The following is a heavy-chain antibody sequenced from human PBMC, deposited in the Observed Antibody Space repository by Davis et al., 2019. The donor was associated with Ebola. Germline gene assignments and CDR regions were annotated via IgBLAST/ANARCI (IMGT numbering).Heavy chain of an antibody. CDR2: ISYDGSNK. CDR1: GFTFSSYG. J-gene: IGHJ4*02. D-gene: IGHD3-22*01. Sequence: PGGSLRLSCAASGFTFSSYGMHWVRQAPGKGLEWVAVISYDGSNKYYADSVKGRFTISRDNSKNTLYLQMNSLRAEDTAVYYCARSASQYYYDSSGYYSSLRYWGQGTLVTVSS. V-gene: IGHV3-30*03. CDR3: ARSASQYYYDSSGYYSSLRY.